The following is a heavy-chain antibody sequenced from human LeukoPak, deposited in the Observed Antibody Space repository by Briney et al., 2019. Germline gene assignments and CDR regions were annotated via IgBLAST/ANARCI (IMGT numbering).Heavy chain of an antibody. V-gene: IGHV4-61*05. J-gene: IGHJ4*02. CDR3: ARGRIHAYYFDY. CDR1: GVSISSSNSY. CDR2: IYYSGST. Sequence: PSETLSLTCTVSGVSISSSNSYWGWIRQPPGKGLEWIGYIYYSGSTNYNPSLKSRVTVSVDTSKNQVSLKLTSVTAADTAVYYCARGRIHAYYFDYWGQGTLVTVSS.